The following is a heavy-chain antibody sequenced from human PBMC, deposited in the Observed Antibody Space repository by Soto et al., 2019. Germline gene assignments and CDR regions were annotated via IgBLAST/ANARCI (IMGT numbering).Heavy chain of an antibody. J-gene: IGHJ2*01. V-gene: IGHV1-3*01. CDR1: GYTFTNYY. CDR3: ARNPITHSYWYFDL. D-gene: IGHD5-12*01. Sequence: ASVKVSCKASGYTFTNYYMHWVRQAPGQRLECMGWINAGNGNTKYSQKFQGRVTITRXTXXSXXXMXLXXLRXGGTAVYXCARNPITHSYWYFDLWGRVTLVAVSS. CDR2: INAGNGNT.